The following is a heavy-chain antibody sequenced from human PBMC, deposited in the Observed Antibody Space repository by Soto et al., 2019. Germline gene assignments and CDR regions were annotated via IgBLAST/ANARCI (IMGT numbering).Heavy chain of an antibody. CDR3: ARIQGLYGSGSYYSRVNWFEP. V-gene: IGHV2-26*01. J-gene: IGHJ5*02. CDR2: IFSNDEK. Sequence: QVTLKESGPVLVKPTETLTLTCTVSGFSLSNDRMGVSWIRQPPGKALEWLAHIFSNDEKSYSTSLKSRLTISKNTCKSQLVLTMTNMDPVDTDTYYWARIQGLYGSGSYYSRVNWFEPWGQGTLVTVSS. CDR1: GFSLSNDRMG. D-gene: IGHD3-10*01.